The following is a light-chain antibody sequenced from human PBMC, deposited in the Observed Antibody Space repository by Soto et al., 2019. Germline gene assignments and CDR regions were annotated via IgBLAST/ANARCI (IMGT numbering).Light chain of an antibody. V-gene: IGKV3-20*01. J-gene: IGKJ5*01. CDR1: QSVSSSY. CDR2: GAS. CDR3: QQYGSLIT. Sequence: GERKTLSCRARQSVSSSYLAWYQQKPGQAPRLLIYGASSRATGIPDRFSGSGSGTDFTLTISRLEPEDFTVYYCQQYGSLITCGQETRLEIK.